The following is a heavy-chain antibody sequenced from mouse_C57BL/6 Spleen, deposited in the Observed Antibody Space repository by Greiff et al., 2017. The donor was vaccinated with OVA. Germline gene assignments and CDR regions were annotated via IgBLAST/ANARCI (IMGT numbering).Heavy chain of an antibody. V-gene: IGHV1-15*01. Sequence: VQLQQSGAELVRPGASVTLSCTASGYTFTDYEMHWVKQTPVHGLEWIGAIDPETGGTAYTQKFKGKAILTADKSSSTAYMELSSLTAEDAAVYYCTRGQAWFAYWGQGTLVTVSA. CDR2: IDPETGGT. D-gene: IGHD6-1*01. J-gene: IGHJ3*01. CDR3: TRGQAWFAY. CDR1: GYTFTDYE.